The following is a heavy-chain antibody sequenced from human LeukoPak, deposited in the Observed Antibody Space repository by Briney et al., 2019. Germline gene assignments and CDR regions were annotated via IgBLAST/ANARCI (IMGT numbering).Heavy chain of an antibody. D-gene: IGHD6-13*01. CDR3: AKPSSSWYIYFDY. Sequence: GGSLRLSCAASGFTFSSYGMHWVRQAPGKGLEWVAVISYDGSNKYCADSVKGRFTISRDNSKNTLYLQMNSLRAEDTAVYYCAKPSSSWYIYFDYWGQGTLVTVSS. J-gene: IGHJ4*02. CDR2: ISYDGSNK. CDR1: GFTFSSYG. V-gene: IGHV3-30*18.